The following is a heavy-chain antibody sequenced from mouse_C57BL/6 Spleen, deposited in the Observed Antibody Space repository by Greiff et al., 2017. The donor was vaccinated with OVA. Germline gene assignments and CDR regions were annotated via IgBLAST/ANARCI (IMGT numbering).Heavy chain of an antibody. CDR3: ERTNDYSFVD. J-gene: IGHJ3*01. V-gene: IGHV1-50*01. Sequence: QVQLQQPGAELVKPGASVKLSCKASGYTFTNYWMQWVKQRPGQGLEWIGEIDPNDSYTNYNQQFKGKATLTVDTSSSTAYMQLSSLTSEDAAVYYCERTNDYSFVDWGQGTLLTVSA. CDR2: IDPNDSYT. CDR1: GYTFTNYW. D-gene: IGHD2-4*01.